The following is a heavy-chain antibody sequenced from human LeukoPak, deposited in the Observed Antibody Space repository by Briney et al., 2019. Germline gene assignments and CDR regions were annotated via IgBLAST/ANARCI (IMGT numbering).Heavy chain of an antibody. D-gene: IGHD2-15*01. CDR2: ISGGSPVI. V-gene: IGHV3-48*01. CDR1: GFSFSMYS. CDR3: TRGYYRVDF. J-gene: IGHJ4*02. Sequence: PGGSLRLSCAASGFSFSMYSMNWVRQAPGKRLEWVSHISGGSPVIDYADSVKGRFTISRESAKNSLYLQMNSLRAEDTAVYYCTRGYYRVDFWGQGTLVTVSS.